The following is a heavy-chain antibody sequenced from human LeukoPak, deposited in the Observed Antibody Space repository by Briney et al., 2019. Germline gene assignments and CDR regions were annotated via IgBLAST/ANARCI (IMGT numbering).Heavy chain of an antibody. V-gene: IGHV4-59*08. CDR1: GGSISSYY. CDR2: IYYRGST. Sequence: SETLSLTCTVSGGSISSYYWSWIRQPPGKGLEWIGYIYYRGSTSYNPSLNSRVTISLDTSKNQFSLNLSSVTAADTAVYYCARRESSGFFDYWGQGTLVTVSS. J-gene: IGHJ4*02. D-gene: IGHD6-19*01. CDR3: ARRESSGFFDY.